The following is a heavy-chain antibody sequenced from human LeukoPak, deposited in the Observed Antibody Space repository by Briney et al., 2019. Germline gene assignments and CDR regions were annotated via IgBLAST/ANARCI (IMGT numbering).Heavy chain of an antibody. CDR1: GFTFSSYE. J-gene: IGHJ4*02. V-gene: IGHV3-48*03. D-gene: IGHD3-3*01. CDR3: ARDGADYDFWSGYYKYRHFDY. CDR2: ISSSGSTI. Sequence: GGSLRLSCAASGFTFSSYEMNWVRQAPGKGLEWVSYISSSGSTIYYADSVKGRFTISRDNAKNSLYLQMNSLRGEDTAVYYCARDGADYDFWSGYYKYRHFDYWGQGTLVTVSS.